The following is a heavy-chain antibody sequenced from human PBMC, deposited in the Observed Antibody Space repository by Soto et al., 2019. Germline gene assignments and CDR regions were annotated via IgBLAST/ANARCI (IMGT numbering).Heavy chain of an antibody. D-gene: IGHD5-18*01. CDR1: GGSFSGYY. CDR2: SNHVGST. V-gene: IGHV4-34*01. J-gene: IGHJ4*02. Sequence: QVQLQQWGAGLLKPSETLSLTCAVYGGSFSGYYWSWIRQPPGKGLEWIGESNHVGSTNYNPSLKSRVIMSVDPSKNQFSLRLTSVTAADTAVYYCARVLIAGVTTDWGQGTLVIVSS. CDR3: ARVLIAGVTTD.